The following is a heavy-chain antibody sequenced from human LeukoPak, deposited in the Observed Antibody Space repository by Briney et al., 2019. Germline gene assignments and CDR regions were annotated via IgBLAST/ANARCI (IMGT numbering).Heavy chain of an antibody. CDR1: GYTLTELS. CDR2: FDPEDGET. J-gene: IGHJ5*02. D-gene: IGHD1-26*01. CDR3: ATGGAGATKRAWFDP. Sequence: ASVKVSCKVSGYTLTELSMHWVRQAPGKGLEWMGGFDPEDGETIYAQKFQGRVTMTEDTSTDTAYMELSSLRSEDTAVYYCATGGAGATKRAWFDPWGQGTLVTVSS. V-gene: IGHV1-24*01.